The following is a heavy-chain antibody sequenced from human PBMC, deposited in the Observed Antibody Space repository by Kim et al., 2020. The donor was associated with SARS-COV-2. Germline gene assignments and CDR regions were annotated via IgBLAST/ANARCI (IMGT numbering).Heavy chain of an antibody. V-gene: IGHV4-39*01. CDR2: IYYSGST. CDR1: GGSISSSSYY. Sequence: SETLSLTCTVSGGSISSSSYYWGWIRQPPGKGLEWIGSIYYSGSTYYNPSLKSRVTISVDTSKNQFSLKLSSVTAADTAVYYCARSTGDYSYGQGYYFDYWGQGTLVTVSS. CDR3: ARSTGDYSYGQGYYFDY. J-gene: IGHJ4*02. D-gene: IGHD5-18*01.